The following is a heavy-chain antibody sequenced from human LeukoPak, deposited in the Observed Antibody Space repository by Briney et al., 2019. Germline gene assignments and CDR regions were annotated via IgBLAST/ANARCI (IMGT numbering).Heavy chain of an antibody. CDR1: GFTFSSYS. Sequence: GGSLRLSCTASGFTFSSYSMNWVRQAPGKGLEWVSYISSSGSTIYYADSVKGRFTISRDNAKNSLYLQMNSLRAEDTAVYYCARDYYGSGSYFEGPGYYYYGMDVWGQGTTVTVSS. J-gene: IGHJ6*02. D-gene: IGHD3-10*01. V-gene: IGHV3-48*04. CDR3: ARDYYGSGSYFEGPGYYYYGMDV. CDR2: ISSSGSTI.